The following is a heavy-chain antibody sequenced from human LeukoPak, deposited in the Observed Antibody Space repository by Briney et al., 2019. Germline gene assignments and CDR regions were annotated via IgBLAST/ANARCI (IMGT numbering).Heavy chain of an antibody. CDR1: GFTFSSYG. Sequence: GGSLRLSCAASGFTFSSYGMHWVRQAPGKGLEWVAVIWYDGSNKYYADSVKGRFTISRDNSKNTLYLQMNSLRAEDTALYYCARVRYYYHSSGYYRGFDYRGQGTLVTVSS. CDR2: IWYDGSNK. CDR3: ARVRYYYHSSGYYRGFDY. J-gene: IGHJ4*02. V-gene: IGHV3-33*01. D-gene: IGHD3-22*01.